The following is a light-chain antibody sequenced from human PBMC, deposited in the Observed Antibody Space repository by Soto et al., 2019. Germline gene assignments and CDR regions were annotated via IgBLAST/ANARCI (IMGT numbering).Light chain of an antibody. CDR1: QSISSN. J-gene: IGKJ5*01. CDR2: GVS. CDR3: QQLDSYPIT. V-gene: IGKV3D-15*01. Sequence: EIVMTQSPATLSVSPGERATLSCRASQSISSNLAWYQQKPGQAPSLLLYGVSTRATGIPTRFSGSGSGTEFTLTISSLQSEDFATYYCQQLDSYPITFGQGTRLEIK.